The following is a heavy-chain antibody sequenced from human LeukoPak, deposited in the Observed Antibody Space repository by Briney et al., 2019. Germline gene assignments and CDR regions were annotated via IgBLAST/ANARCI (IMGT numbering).Heavy chain of an antibody. V-gene: IGHV4-59*01. CDR2: IYYSGST. Sequence: SETLSLTCTVSGGSISSYYWSWIRQPPGKGLEWIGYIYYSGSTNYNPSLKSRVTISVDTSKNQFSPKLSSVTAADTAVYYCARDACSGGSCTVYNWFDPWGQGTLVTVSS. D-gene: IGHD2-15*01. J-gene: IGHJ5*02. CDR3: ARDACSGGSCTVYNWFDP. CDR1: GGSISSYY.